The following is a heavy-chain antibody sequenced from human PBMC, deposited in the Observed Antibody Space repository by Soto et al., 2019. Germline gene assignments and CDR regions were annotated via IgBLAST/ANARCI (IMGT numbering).Heavy chain of an antibody. CDR3: ALFIPMVRGEWFDP. CDR1: GFSLSTRGVG. CDR2: IYCDDDK. V-gene: IGHV2-5*02. Sequence: QITLKESGPTLVKPTQTLTLTCTFSGFSLSTRGVGVGWIRQPPGKALEWLALIYCDDDKRYSPSLKSRLTITKDTSKNQVVLTMTNMDPVDTATYYCALFIPMVRGEWFDPWGQGTLVTVSS. J-gene: IGHJ5*02. D-gene: IGHD3-10*01.